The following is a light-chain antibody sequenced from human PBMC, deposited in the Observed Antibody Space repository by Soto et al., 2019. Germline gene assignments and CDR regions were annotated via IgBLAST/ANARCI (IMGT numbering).Light chain of an antibody. V-gene: IGLV1-40*01. CDR3: QSYDSSLSGFYV. Sequence: QSVLTQPPSVSGAPGRRVTISCTGSSSNIGAGYDVHWYQQLPGTAPKLLIYGNSNRPSGVPDRFSGSKSGTSASLPITGLQAEDEADYYCQSYDSSLSGFYVFGTGTKVTVL. J-gene: IGLJ1*01. CDR1: SSNIGAGYD. CDR2: GNS.